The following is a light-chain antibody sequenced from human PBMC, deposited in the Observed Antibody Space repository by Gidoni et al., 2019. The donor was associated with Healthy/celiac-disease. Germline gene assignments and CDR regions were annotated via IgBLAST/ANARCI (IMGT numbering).Light chain of an antibody. CDR3: QQYGSSPRLS. CDR1: QSVSSSY. V-gene: IGKV3-20*01. CDR2: GAS. Sequence: EIVVTQSPGTLSLSPGETATLSFRASQSVSSSYLVWYQQKPGQAPRLLIYGASSRATGIPDRFSGSGSVTDFTLTISRLEPENFAMYYCQQYGSSPRLSFGGGTKVVIK. J-gene: IGKJ4*01.